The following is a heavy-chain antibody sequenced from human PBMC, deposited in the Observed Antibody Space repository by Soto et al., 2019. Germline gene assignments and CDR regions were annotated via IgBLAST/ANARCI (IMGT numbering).Heavy chain of an antibody. D-gene: IGHD1-26*01. CDR1: GFTFSDYP. J-gene: IGHJ4*02. Sequence: QVQLVESGGGVVQPGRSLSLSCAASGFTFSDYPMHWVRQAPGKGLEWVAVISYDGRVKYYVDSVKGRFTISRDDSKITLYLQMNRLRVDDTAVYYCARDFIVGAPDYFDYWGQGTLVTVSS. CDR2: ISYDGRVK. V-gene: IGHV3-30*04. CDR3: ARDFIVGAPDYFDY.